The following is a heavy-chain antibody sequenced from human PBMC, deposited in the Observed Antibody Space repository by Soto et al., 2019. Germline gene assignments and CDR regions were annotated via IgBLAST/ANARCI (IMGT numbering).Heavy chain of an antibody. CDR3: ARGQEGVVATH. Sequence: QVQLQQWGAGLLKPSETLSLNCAVTGGSLSGYYWSWIRQPPGKGLEWIGEVKDGGHTNYTPSLGRRVPISSDATNNQCSRRLNSVTAADTGVYYCARGQEGVVATHWDQGSLVTVSS. D-gene: IGHD5-12*01. CDR2: VKDGGHT. CDR1: GGSLSGYY. J-gene: IGHJ4*02. V-gene: IGHV4-34*01.